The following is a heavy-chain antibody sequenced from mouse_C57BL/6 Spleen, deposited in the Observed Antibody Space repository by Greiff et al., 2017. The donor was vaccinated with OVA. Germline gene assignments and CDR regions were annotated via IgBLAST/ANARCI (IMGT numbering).Heavy chain of an antibody. Sequence: EVMLVESGGGLVQPGGSLSLSCAASGFTFTDYYMSWVRQPPGKALEWLGFIRNKANGYTTEYSASVQGRFTISRDNSQSILYLQMNALRAEDSATYYCARSFVMTTGYAMDDWGQGTSVTVSS. CDR2: IRNKANGYTT. CDR1: GFTFTDYY. J-gene: IGHJ4*01. V-gene: IGHV7-3*01. CDR3: ARSFVMTTGYAMDD. D-gene: IGHD2-12*01.